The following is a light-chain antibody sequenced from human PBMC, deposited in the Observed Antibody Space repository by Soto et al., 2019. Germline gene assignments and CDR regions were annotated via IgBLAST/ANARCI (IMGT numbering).Light chain of an antibody. J-gene: IGLJ1*01. CDR3: SSYTTSNNRQIV. V-gene: IGLV2-14*03. CDR2: DVT. CDR1: SIDVVGYNY. Sequence: HSDLTKAAYVSRVPWQGSRIFRNGTSIDVVGYNYVSWYQHHPGKAPKLIIYDVTNRPSGVSNPFSGSKSGNTASLTISGLQPEDEADYYCSSYTTSNNRQIVFGTGTKVTVL.